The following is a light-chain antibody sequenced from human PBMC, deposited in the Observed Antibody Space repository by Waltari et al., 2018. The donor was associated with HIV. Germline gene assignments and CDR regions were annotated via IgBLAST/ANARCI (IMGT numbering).Light chain of an antibody. CDR3: QAWDVTSAFV. CDR1: KLGDKY. J-gene: IGLJ3*02. V-gene: IGLV3-1*01. Sequence: SYELTQPPSLSVSPGQTVSIVCSGDKLGDKYVCWYQQKPGRSPTVIIYQDNKRPSGIPERFSGSNSGNTATLTISVTQDTDEADYFCQAWDVTSAFVFGGGTKLTVL. CDR2: QDN.